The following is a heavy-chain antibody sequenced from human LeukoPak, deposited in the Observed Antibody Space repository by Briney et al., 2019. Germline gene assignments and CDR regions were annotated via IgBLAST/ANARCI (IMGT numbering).Heavy chain of an antibody. CDR1: GGSISSSSYY. D-gene: IGHD3-3*01. CDR2: IYYSGST. J-gene: IGHJ5*02. CDR3: AREANDFWSGYRVDP. Sequence: SETLSLTCTVSGGSISSSSYYWGWIRQPPGKGLEWIGSIYYSGSTYYNPSLKSRVTISVDTSKNQFSLKLSSVTAADTAVYYCAREANDFWSGYRVDPWGQGTLVTVSS. V-gene: IGHV4-39*07.